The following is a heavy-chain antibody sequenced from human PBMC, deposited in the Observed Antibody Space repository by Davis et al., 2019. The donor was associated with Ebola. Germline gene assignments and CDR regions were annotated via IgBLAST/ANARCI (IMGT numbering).Heavy chain of an antibody. D-gene: IGHD3-3*01. CDR1: GFTFSSYG. Sequence: GESLKISCAASGFTFSSYGMHWVRQAPGKGLEWVAVIWYDGSNKYYADSVKGRFTISRDNAKNSLYLQMNSLRAENTAVYYCARGATYYDFWSGYYISYYGMDVWGQGTTVTVSS. V-gene: IGHV3-33*01. CDR3: ARGATYYDFWSGYYISYYGMDV. J-gene: IGHJ6*02. CDR2: IWYDGSNK.